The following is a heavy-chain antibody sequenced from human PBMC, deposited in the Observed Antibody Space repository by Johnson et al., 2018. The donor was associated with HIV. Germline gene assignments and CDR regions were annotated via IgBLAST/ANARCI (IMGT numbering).Heavy chain of an antibody. CDR2: IYSGGNT. CDR3: ARELPSYDILTGPGAFDI. V-gene: IGHV3-66*01. Sequence: VQLVESGGGLVQPGGSLRLSCAASGFTVSSNYMNWVRQAPGKGLEWVSVIYSGGNTYYADSVKDRFSISRDNSKNTLYLQMNSLRAEDTAVYYCARELPSYDILTGPGAFDIWGQGTRVTVSS. D-gene: IGHD3-9*01. J-gene: IGHJ3*02. CDR1: GFTVSSNY.